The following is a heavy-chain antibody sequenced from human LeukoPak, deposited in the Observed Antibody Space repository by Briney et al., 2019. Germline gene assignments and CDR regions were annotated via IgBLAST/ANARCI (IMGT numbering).Heavy chain of an antibody. D-gene: IGHD3-22*01. CDR2: IYYSGST. J-gene: IGHJ4*02. V-gene: IGHV4-59*01. CDR1: GGSISSYY. CDR3: ARENYYDSSGYWDY. Sequence: PSETLSLTCTVSGGSISSYYWSWIRQPPGKGLEWSGYIYYSGSTNYNPSLKSRVTISVDTSKNQFSLKLSSVTAADTAVYYCARENYYDSSGYWDYWGQGTLVTVSS.